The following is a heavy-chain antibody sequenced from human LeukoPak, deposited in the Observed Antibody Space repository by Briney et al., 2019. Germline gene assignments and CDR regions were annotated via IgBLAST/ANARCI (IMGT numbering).Heavy chain of an antibody. J-gene: IGHJ6*02. CDR1: GFTFSSYW. D-gene: IGHD3-22*01. Sequence: GGSLRLSCAASGFTFSSYWMSWVRQAPGEGLEWVANIKQDGSEKYYVDSVKGRFTISRDNAKNSLYLQMNSLRAEDTAVYYCARDADSSGYYGGYYYYYGMDVWGQGTTVTVSS. V-gene: IGHV3-7*01. CDR3: ARDADSSGYYGGYYYYYGMDV. CDR2: IKQDGSEK.